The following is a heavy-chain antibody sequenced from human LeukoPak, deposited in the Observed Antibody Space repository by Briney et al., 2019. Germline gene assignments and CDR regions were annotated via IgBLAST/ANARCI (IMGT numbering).Heavy chain of an antibody. D-gene: IGHD3-16*01. CDR3: AKDRIRLTTFGYYYYGMDV. V-gene: IGHV3-30*18. CDR2: ISYDGSNK. CDR1: GFTFSSYG. Sequence: GRSLRLSCAASGFTFSSYGMHWVRQAPGKGLKWVAVISYDGSNKYYADSVKGQFTISRDNSENTLYLQMNSLRTEDAAVYFCAKDRIRLTTFGYYYYGMDVWGQGTTVTVSS. J-gene: IGHJ6*02.